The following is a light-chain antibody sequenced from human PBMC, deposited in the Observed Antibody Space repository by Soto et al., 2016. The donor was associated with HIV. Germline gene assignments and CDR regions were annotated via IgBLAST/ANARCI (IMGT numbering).Light chain of an antibody. CDR2: DNS. Sequence: SYVLTQSPSVSVAPGKTATITCGGNNIGTKSVHWHQQKPGQAPVLVVYDNSDRPSGIPERFSGSNSGNTATLTISRVEAGDEADYYCQVWDSYSDHYVFGNGTKVTVL. V-gene: IGLV3-21*03. CDR3: QVWDSYSDHYV. CDR1: NIGTKS. J-gene: IGLJ1*01.